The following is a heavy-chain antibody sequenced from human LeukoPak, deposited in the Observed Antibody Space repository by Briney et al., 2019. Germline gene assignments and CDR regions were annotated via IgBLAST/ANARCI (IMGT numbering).Heavy chain of an antibody. D-gene: IGHD2-2*01. Sequence: PSQTLSLTCTVSGGSISSGGYYWSWIRQPAGKGLEWIGRIYTSGSTNYNPSLKSRVTISVDTSRNQFSLKLSSVTAADTAVYYCARTLGYCSSTSCYVGDYYYGMDVWGQGTTVTVSS. CDR3: ARTLGYCSSTSCYVGDYYYGMDV. J-gene: IGHJ6*02. CDR2: IYTSGST. CDR1: GGSISSGGYY. V-gene: IGHV4-61*02.